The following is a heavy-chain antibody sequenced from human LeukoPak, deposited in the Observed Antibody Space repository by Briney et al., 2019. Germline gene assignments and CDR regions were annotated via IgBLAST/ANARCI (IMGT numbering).Heavy chain of an antibody. CDR1: GFTFSSYE. CDR2: ISSGGSTI. V-gene: IGHV3-48*03. J-gene: IGHJ6*02. D-gene: IGHD3-22*01. Sequence: PGGSLRLSCAASGFTFSSYEMNWVRQAPGKGLEWVSYISSGGSTIYYADSVKGRFTISRDNAKNSLYLQMNSLRAEDTAVYYCARDNYYDSSGYYYYYYYGMDVWGQGTTVTVSS. CDR3: ARDNYYDSSGYYYYYYYGMDV.